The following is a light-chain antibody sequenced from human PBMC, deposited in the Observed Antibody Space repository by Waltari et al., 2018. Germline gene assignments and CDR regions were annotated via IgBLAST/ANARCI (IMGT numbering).Light chain of an antibody. J-gene: IGKJ2*01. V-gene: IGKV3-20*01. CDR1: QSIYSDS. Sequence: ETVLTQSPGTLSLFPGEGVTLSCRASQSIYSDSLAWYQQKTGQPPRLLIYGASSRATGVPDRFSGRGTGTDFTLTISRLEPADFAVYYCQQFGGSPPYTFGQGTKLEIK. CDR2: GAS. CDR3: QQFGGSPPYT.